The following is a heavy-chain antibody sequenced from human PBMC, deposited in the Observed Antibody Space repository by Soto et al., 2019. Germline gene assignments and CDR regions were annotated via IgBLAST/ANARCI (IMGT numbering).Heavy chain of an antibody. CDR2: IFYSGST. CDR1: GGSISSGGYY. J-gene: IGHJ4*02. V-gene: IGHV4-31*03. D-gene: IGHD5-12*01. Sequence: QVQLQESGPGLVKPAQTLSLTCTVSGGSISSGGYYWSWIRQQPGKGLEWIGYIFYSGSTYYNPSLKSRVTILVDTSKNQFSLKVSSVTAADTAVYYCARRLGLYSGYVFDDWGQGTLVTVSS. CDR3: ARRLGLYSGYVFDD.